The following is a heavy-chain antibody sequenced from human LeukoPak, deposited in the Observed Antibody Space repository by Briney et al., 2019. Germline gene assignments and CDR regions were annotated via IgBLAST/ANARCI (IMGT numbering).Heavy chain of an antibody. D-gene: IGHD1-7*01. J-gene: IGHJ4*02. CDR1: GYTLSDYY. CDR2: INPNSGAT. CDR3: ARGVLRELRGFDY. Sequence: ASVKVSCKTSGYTLSDYYMHWVRQAPGQGLEWMGWINPNSGATTYAENFQGRGIMTRDTSISTAYMELPSLRSDDTALYYCARGVLRELRGFDYWGQGTLVTVSS. V-gene: IGHV1-2*02.